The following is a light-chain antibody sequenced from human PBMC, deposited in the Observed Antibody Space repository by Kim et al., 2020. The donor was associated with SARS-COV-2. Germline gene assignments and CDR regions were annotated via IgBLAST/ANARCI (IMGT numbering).Light chain of an antibody. V-gene: IGKV3-11*01. Sequence: PGGGAPLSWRASQSISSYLAWYQQKPGQAPRLLIYDASSRATGIPDRFSGSGSGTDFTLTISRLEPEDFAVYYCQQRSNWPPTFGPGTKVDIK. CDR1: QSISSY. CDR3: QQRSNWPPT. J-gene: IGKJ3*01. CDR2: DAS.